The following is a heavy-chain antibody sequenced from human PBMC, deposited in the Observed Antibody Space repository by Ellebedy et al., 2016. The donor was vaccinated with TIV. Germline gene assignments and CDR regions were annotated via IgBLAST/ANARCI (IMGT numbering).Heavy chain of an antibody. Sequence: AASVKVSCKTSGYTFTFYAIHWVRQAPGQGLEWMGWINGSKGKTKYSPKFQDRVTITRDTSASTVYLELSSLKYEDTAVYYCARRLQGGYGREHNGYWGLGTPVSVTS. V-gene: IGHV1-3*01. CDR2: INGSKGKT. D-gene: IGHD5-12*01. J-gene: IGHJ4*02. CDR3: ARRLQGGYGREHNGY. CDR1: GYTFTFYA.